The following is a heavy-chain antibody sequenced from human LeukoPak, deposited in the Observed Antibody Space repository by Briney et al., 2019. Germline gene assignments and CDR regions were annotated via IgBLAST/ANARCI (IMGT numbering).Heavy chain of an antibody. J-gene: IGHJ4*02. V-gene: IGHV3-48*04. CDR2: ISSDSSTI. D-gene: IGHD2-2*01. CDR1: GFRLTTYG. CDR3: ASTEYQRLGTDY. Sequence: GGSLRLSCEVYGFRLTTYGTHWVRQAPGKGLEWVAYISSDSSTIYYADSVKGRFTISRDNAKNSLYLQMNSLRTEDTAVYYCASTEYQRLGTDYWGQGTLVTVSS.